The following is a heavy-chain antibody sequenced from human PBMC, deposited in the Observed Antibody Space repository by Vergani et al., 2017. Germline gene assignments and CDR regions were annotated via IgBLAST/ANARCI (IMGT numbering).Heavy chain of an antibody. J-gene: IGHJ4*02. CDR1: GGSISSYY. CDR3: AGAGYYYDSSGYYPYYFDY. CDR2: IYYSEST. Sequence: QVQLQESGPGLVKPSETLSLTCTVSGGSISSYYWSWIRQPPGKGLEWIGYIYYSESTNYNPSLKSRVTISVDTSKTQFSLKLSSVTAADTAVYYCAGAGYYYDSSGYYPYYFDYWGQGTLVTVSS. D-gene: IGHD3-22*01. V-gene: IGHV4-59*01.